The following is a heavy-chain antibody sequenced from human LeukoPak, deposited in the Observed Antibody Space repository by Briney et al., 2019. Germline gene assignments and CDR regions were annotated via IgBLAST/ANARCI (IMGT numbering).Heavy chain of an antibody. D-gene: IGHD5-18*01. V-gene: IGHV4-59*01. CDR3: ARGGYSYGYDDDLDD. CDR1: GGSISTYY. CDR2: IYNSGST. J-gene: IGHJ4*01. Sequence: SETLSLTCTVSGGSISTYYWSWIRQPPGKGLEWIGYIYNSGSTNYNPSLKSRVTISVDTSKNKFSLKLSSVTAADTAVYYCARGGYSYGYDDDLDDWGHYTLVTASS.